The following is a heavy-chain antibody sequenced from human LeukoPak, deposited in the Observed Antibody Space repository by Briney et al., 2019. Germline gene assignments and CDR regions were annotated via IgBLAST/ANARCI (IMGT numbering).Heavy chain of an antibody. CDR3: ASSTQISKYADY. D-gene: IGHD2-2*01. J-gene: IGHJ4*02. CDR2: INSDGSIT. Sequence: PGGSLRLSCAASGFTFSNYGMHWVRQAPGKGLVWVSRINSDGSITTYADSVRGRFTISRDNAKSTLYLQMNSLRAEDTAVYYCASSTQISKYADYWGQGTLATVSS. CDR1: GFTFSNYG. V-gene: IGHV3-74*01.